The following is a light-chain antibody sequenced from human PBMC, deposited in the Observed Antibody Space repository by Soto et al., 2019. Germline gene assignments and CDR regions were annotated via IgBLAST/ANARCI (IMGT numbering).Light chain of an antibody. CDR3: HQYNTWPLT. J-gene: IGKJ4*01. Sequence: DIVLTQSPGTLSLSPGERATLSYTASHSLSSKSLVWYQQKSGQTPRVLIYDASSRATGIPDRFSGSGSGAEFTLTINSLQSEDFAVYYCHQYNTWPLTFGGGTKVDI. CDR1: HSLSSKS. V-gene: IGKV3D-15*01. CDR2: DAS.